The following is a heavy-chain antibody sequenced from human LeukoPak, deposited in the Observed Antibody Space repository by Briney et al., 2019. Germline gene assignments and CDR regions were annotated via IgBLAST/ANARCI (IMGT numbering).Heavy chain of an antibody. CDR1: GFTFSSYG. D-gene: IGHD3-9*01. CDR3: ARGRSDILTGYNPFDY. CDR2: IWYDGSNK. V-gene: IGHV3-33*01. Sequence: PGGSLRLSCAASGFTFSSYGMHWVRQAPGKGLEWVAVIWYDGSNKDYTDSVKGRFTISRDNSKNTLYLQMNFLRAEDTAVYYCARGRSDILTGYNPFDYWGQGTLVTVSS. J-gene: IGHJ4*02.